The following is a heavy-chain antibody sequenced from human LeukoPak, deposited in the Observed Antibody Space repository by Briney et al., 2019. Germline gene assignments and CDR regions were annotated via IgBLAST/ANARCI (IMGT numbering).Heavy chain of an antibody. Sequence: GASVKVSCKASGYTFTSYDINWVRQATGQGLEWMGWMNPNSGNTGYAQKFQGRVTMTRNTSISTAYMELSSLRSEDTAVYYCAGVAARLGRDFDYWGQGTLVTVSS. CDR1: GYTFTSYD. CDR2: MNPNSGNT. J-gene: IGHJ4*02. D-gene: IGHD6-6*01. V-gene: IGHV1-8*01. CDR3: AGVAARLGRDFDY.